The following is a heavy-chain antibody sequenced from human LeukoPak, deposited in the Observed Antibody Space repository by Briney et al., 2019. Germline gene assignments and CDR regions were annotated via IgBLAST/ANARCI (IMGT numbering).Heavy chain of an antibody. V-gene: IGHV3-23*01. CDR1: GFTFSSYA. CDR2: ISGSGGST. J-gene: IGHJ4*02. CDR3: AKDRGVGANIFDY. Sequence: GGSLRLSCAASGFTFSSYAMSWVRQAPGKGLEWVSGISGSGGSTYYADSVKGRFTISGDNSKNTLYLQMNSLRAEDTAVYYCAKDRGVGANIFDYWGQGTLVTVSS. D-gene: IGHD1-26*01.